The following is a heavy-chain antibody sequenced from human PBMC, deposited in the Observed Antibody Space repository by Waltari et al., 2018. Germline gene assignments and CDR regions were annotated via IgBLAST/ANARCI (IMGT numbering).Heavy chain of an antibody. D-gene: IGHD4-17*01. J-gene: IGHJ5*02. CDR3: ATRRSAVRFDP. CDR2: ISAKNGKT. Sequence: QVQLVQSGTEVKKPGASVRVSCTNSGYIFTIYSISWVRRAPGQGLEWMGWISAKNGKTSYAQNLQGRVTITTDTSTNTAYMELRSLTSDDTAVYYCATRRSAVRFDPWGQGTLVIVSS. CDR1: GYIFTIYS. V-gene: IGHV1-18*01.